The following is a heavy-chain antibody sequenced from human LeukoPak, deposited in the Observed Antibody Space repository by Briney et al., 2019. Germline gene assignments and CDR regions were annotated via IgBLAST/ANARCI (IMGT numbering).Heavy chain of an antibody. Sequence: ASVKVSCKASGYTFTGYYMHWVRQAPGQGLEWMGWINPNSGGTNYAQKFRGRVTMTRDTSISTAYMELSRLRSDDTAVYYCARVNYGSGSPYNWFDPWGQGTLVTVSS. CDR2: INPNSGGT. J-gene: IGHJ5*02. V-gene: IGHV1-2*02. CDR3: ARVNYGSGSPYNWFDP. D-gene: IGHD3-10*01. CDR1: GYTFTGYY.